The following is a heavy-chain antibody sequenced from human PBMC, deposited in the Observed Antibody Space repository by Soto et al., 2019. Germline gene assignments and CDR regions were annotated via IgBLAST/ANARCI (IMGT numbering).Heavy chain of an antibody. J-gene: IGHJ6*02. CDR1: GGSFSGYY. CDR2: INHSGSI. V-gene: IGHV4-34*01. CDR3: ARAFHREPYYYGMDV. Sequence: QVQLQQWGAGLLKPSETLSLTCAVYGGSFSGYYWSWIRQPPGKGLEWIGGINHSGSINYNPSLKSRVPISVDTSKYQFSLKLSSVTAADTAVYYCARAFHREPYYYGMDVWGQGTTVTVSS.